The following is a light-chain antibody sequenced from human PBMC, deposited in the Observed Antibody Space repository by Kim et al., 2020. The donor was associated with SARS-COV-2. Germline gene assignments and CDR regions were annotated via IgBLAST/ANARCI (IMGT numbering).Light chain of an antibody. V-gene: IGLV1-40*01. Sequence: QSVLTQPPSVSGAPGQSVTISCTGSSSNIGATYHVHWYQQLPGTAPKLLIYRHTNRPSGVPDRFSASTSGTSASLAITGLQAEDEAGYYCQSYDNSLSGYVFGTGTKVTVL. J-gene: IGLJ1*01. CDR3: QSYDNSLSGYV. CDR1: SSNIGATYH. CDR2: RHT.